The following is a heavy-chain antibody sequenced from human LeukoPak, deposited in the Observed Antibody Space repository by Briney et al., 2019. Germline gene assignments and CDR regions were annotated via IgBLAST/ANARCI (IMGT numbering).Heavy chain of an antibody. V-gene: IGHV3-21*01. CDR2: ISSSGNYI. CDR1: RFTFSFYS. J-gene: IGHJ4*02. CDR3: ARDSIQQQLVLEDRGYPYYFEH. D-gene: IGHD6-13*01. Sequence: PGGSLRLSCAASRFTFSFYSMNWVRQAPGKGLEWVSSISSSGNYIYYADSVKGRFTIPRDNAKNSLYLQMNSLRAEDTAVYYCARDSIQQQLVLEDRGYPYYFEHWGQGTLVTVSS.